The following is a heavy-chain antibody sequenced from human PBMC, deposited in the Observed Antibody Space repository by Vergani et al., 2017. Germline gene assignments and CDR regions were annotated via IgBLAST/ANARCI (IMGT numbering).Heavy chain of an antibody. V-gene: IGHV3-30*14. CDR3: ARAPIVVVPAAPNRGYWYYGMDV. Sequence: QVQLVESGGGVVQPGRSLRLSCAASGFTFSSYAMHWVRQAPGKGLEWVAVISYDGSNKYYADSVKGRFTISRENAKNSLYLQMNSLRAGDTAVYYCARAPIVVVPAAPNRGYWYYGMDVWGQGTTVTVSS. CDR1: GFTFSSYA. D-gene: IGHD2-2*01. CDR2: ISYDGSNK. J-gene: IGHJ6*02.